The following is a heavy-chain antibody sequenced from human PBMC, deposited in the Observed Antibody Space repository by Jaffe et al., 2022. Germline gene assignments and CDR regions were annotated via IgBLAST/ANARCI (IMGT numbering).Heavy chain of an antibody. V-gene: IGHV4-59*01. Sequence: QVQLRESGPGLVKPSETLSLTCTVSGGSINSYYWTWIRQPPGKGLEWIGYIHYAGSTNYNPSLKSRATISVDTSKKQFSLELISVTAPDTAVYYCARSPRAEYFQDWGQGTPVTVSS. CDR1: GGSINSYY. CDR2: IHYAGST. J-gene: IGHJ1*01. CDR3: ARSPRAEYFQD.